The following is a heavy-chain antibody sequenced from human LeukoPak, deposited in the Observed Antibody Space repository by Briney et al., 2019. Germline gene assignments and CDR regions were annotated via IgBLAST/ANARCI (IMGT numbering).Heavy chain of an antibody. CDR2: INHSGST. D-gene: IGHD1-26*01. CDR3: ARDGSGSYWVPFDY. Sequence: PSETLSLTCAVYGGSFSGYYWSWIRQPPGKGLEWIGEINHSGSTNYNPSLKSRVTISVDTSKNQFSLKLSSVTAADTAVYYCARDGSGSYWVPFDYWGQGTLVTVSS. J-gene: IGHJ4*02. V-gene: IGHV4-34*01. CDR1: GGSFSGYY.